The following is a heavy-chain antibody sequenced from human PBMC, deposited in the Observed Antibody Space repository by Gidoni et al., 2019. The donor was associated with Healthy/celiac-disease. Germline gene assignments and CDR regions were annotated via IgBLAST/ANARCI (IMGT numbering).Heavy chain of an antibody. CDR1: GFTFSSYA. D-gene: IGHD3-10*01. CDR2: ISNDGSNK. Sequence: QVQLVESGGGVVQPGRSLSLSCAASGFTFSSYAMHWVRQAPGKGLEWVAVISNDGSNKYYADSVKGRFTISRDNSKNTLYLQMNSLRAEDTAVYYCAREITEAFDIWGQGTMVTVSS. J-gene: IGHJ3*02. CDR3: AREITEAFDI. V-gene: IGHV3-30-3*01.